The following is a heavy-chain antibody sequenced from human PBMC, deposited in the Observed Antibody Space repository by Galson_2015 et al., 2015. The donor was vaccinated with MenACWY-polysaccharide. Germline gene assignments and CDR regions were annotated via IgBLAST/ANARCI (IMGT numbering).Heavy chain of an antibody. CDR2: ISYDGSNK. CDR3: AKEGGPYDFWARGDYYYYMDV. V-gene: IGHV3-30*18. J-gene: IGHJ6*03. D-gene: IGHD3-3*01. Sequence: SLRLSCAAYGFTFSSYGMHWVRQAPGKGLEWVAVISYDGSNKYYADSVKGRFTISRDNSKDTLYLQMNSLRAEDTAVYYCAKEGGPYDFWARGDYYYYMDVWGKGTTVTVSS. CDR1: GFTFSSYG.